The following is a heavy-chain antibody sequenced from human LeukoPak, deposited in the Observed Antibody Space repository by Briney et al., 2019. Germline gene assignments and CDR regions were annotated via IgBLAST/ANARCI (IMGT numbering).Heavy chain of an antibody. CDR2: IYYSGST. J-gene: IGHJ5*02. CDR3: AREVVSGSYELSNWFDP. Sequence: SETLSLTCTVSGGSISSSSYYWGWIRQPPGKGLEWIGSIYYSGSTYYNPSLKSRVTISVDTSKNQFSLKLSSVTAADTAVYYCAREVVSGSYELSNWFDPWGQGTLVTVSS. V-gene: IGHV4-39*07. CDR1: GGSISSSSYY. D-gene: IGHD1-26*01.